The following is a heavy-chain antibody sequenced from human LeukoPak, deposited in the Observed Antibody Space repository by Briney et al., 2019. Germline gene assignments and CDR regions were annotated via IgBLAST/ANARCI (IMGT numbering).Heavy chain of an antibody. V-gene: IGHV3-20*04. CDR1: GFTFDDYG. Sequence: GGSLRLSCAASGFTFDDYGMSWVRHAPGKGLEWVSGINWNGGSTGYADSVKGRFTISRDNAKNSLYLQMNSLRAEDTALYYCARDMKRGYSGNNWFDPWGQGTLVTVSS. CDR2: INWNGGST. CDR3: ARDMKRGYSGNNWFDP. D-gene: IGHD5-12*01. J-gene: IGHJ5*02.